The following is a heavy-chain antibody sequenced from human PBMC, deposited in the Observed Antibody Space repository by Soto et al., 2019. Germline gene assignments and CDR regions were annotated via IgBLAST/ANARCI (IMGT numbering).Heavy chain of an antibody. CDR3: ARAPRRRRLLWFGELAPHYYYGMDV. CDR1: GGSISSGGYS. D-gene: IGHD3-10*01. J-gene: IGHJ6*02. Sequence: SETLSLTCAVSGGSISSGGYSWSWIRQPPGKGLEWIGYIYHSGSTYYNPSLKSRVTISVDRSKNQFSLKLSSVTAADTAVYYCARAPRRRRLLWFGELAPHYYYGMDVWGQGTTVTVSS. V-gene: IGHV4-30-2*01. CDR2: IYHSGST.